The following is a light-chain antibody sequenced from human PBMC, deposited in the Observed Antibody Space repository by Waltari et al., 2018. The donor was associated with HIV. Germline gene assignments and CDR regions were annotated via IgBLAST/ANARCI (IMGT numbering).Light chain of an antibody. J-gene: IGLJ3*02. V-gene: IGLV8-61*01. CDR1: ACSYSTSYY. Sequence: QTAVTLEASLLVSPGGTVQLTCGLSACSYSTSYYPSWYQQTPVQAPRTLVYSTNTRSSGVPVRFSGSILGNKAALTITGAQADDESDYYCVLYMVSGISLFGGGTKLTVL. CDR3: VLYMVSGISL. CDR2: STN.